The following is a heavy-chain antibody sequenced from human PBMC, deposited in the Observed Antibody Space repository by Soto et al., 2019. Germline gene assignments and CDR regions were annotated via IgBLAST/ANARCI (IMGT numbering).Heavy chain of an antibody. J-gene: IGHJ6*01. CDR1: GFTFSSYA. D-gene: IGHD3-3*01. Sequence: QVQLVESGGGVVQPGRSLRLSCAASGFTFSSYAMHWVRQAPGKGLEWVAVISYDGSNKYYADSVKGRFTISRDNSKNTLYLQMNSLRAEDTAVYYCARDEYDFWSGYPTYYYYGMDVW. CDR3: ARDEYDFWSGYPTYYYYGMDV. V-gene: IGHV3-30-3*01. CDR2: ISYDGSNK.